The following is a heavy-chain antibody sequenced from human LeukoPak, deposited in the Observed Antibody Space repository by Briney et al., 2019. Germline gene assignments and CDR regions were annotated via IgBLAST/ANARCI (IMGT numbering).Heavy chain of an antibody. CDR3: STLTVASSFDY. Sequence: GGSLRLSCAAYGFAFSVYEMYWVRQAPGKGLEWISYISSSGGTRYYADSVKGRFTISRDNARNSLSLQMNSLRAEDTAVYYCSTLTVASSFDYWGQGALVTVSS. V-gene: IGHV3-48*03. D-gene: IGHD6-19*01. CDR2: ISSSGGTR. CDR1: GFAFSVYE. J-gene: IGHJ4*02.